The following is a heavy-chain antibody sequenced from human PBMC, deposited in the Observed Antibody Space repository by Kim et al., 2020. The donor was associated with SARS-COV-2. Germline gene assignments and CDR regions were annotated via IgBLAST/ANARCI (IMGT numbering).Heavy chain of an antibody. D-gene: IGHD1-7*01. CDR1: GFTFSSYG. Sequence: GGSLRLSCAASGFTFSSYGMHWVRQAPGKGLEWVAVISYDGSNKYYADSVKGRFTISRDNSKNTLYLQMNSLRAQDTAVYYCAKDYWNYVPDYYYYGMDVWGQGTTVTVSS. CDR2: ISYDGSNK. J-gene: IGHJ6*02. V-gene: IGHV3-30*18. CDR3: AKDYWNYVPDYYYYGMDV.